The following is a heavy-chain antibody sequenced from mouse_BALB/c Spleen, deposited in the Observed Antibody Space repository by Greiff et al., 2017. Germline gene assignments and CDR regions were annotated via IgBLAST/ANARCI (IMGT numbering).Heavy chain of an antibody. Sequence: QVQLQQPGAELVKPGASVKLSCKASGYTFTSYWMHWVKQRPGQGLEWIGEIDPSDSYTNYNQKFKGKATLTVDKSSSTAYMQLSSLTSEDSAVYYCARNGGYDGLAYWGQGTLVTVSA. CDR2: IDPSDSYT. D-gene: IGHD2-2*01. CDR1: GYTFTSYW. CDR3: ARNGGYDGLAY. V-gene: IGHV1-69*02. J-gene: IGHJ3*01.